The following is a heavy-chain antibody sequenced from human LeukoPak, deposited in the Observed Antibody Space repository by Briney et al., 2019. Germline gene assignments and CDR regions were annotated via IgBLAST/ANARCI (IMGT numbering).Heavy chain of an antibody. V-gene: IGHV4-59*01. D-gene: IGHD6-13*01. Sequence: PSETLSLTCIVSGDSISSYYWSWIRQPPGKGLEWIGYIHYSGSTNYNPSLKSRVTISVDTSKNQFSLILSSVTTADTAVYYCAREVVAAAGTVDYWGQGTLVTVSS. J-gene: IGHJ4*02. CDR1: GDSISSYY. CDR2: IHYSGST. CDR3: AREVVAAAGTVDY.